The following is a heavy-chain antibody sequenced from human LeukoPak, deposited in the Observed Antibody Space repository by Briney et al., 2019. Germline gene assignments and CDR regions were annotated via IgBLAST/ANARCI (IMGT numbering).Heavy chain of an antibody. CDR2: INPNGGGT. CDR1: GYMFTGYY. CDR3: ARGYCSGDCFTLFDY. D-gene: IGHD2-21*02. Sequence: GASVKVSCKASGYMFTGYYMHWVRQAPGQGLEWMGWINPNGGGTNYAEKFEGRVTMTRDTSISTAYMELSSLRSDDTAVYYCARGYCSGDCFTLFDYWGQGTLVTVSS. J-gene: IGHJ4*02. V-gene: IGHV1-2*02.